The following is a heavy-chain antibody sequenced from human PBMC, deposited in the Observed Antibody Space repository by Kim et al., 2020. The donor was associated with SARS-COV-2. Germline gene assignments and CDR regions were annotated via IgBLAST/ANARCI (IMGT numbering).Heavy chain of an antibody. V-gene: IGHV4-38-2*02. CDR3: SNYANVYSDY. CDR1: GFSISNVDF. Sequence: SETLSLTCTVSGFSISNVDFWCWIRQPPGKWLEWIGTIHHNGGTYYNPSLKSRVTLSLDTSKNQFSLTLTSVTAADTAVYYCSNYANVYSDYGVQGDLDT. J-gene: IGHJ1*01. D-gene: IGHD5-12*01. CDR2: IHHNGGT.